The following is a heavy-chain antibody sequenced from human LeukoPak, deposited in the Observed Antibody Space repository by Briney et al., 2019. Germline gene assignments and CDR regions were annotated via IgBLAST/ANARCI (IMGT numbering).Heavy chain of an antibody. V-gene: IGHV1-46*01. D-gene: IGHD3-10*01. CDR1: GYTFTSYY. J-gene: IGHJ1*01. Sequence: ASVKVSCKASGYTFTSYYMHWVRQAPGQGLEWMGIINPSGGSTSYAQKFQGRVTMTRDTSTSTVYMELSSLRSEDTAVYYCARASSGESASGYDTAFHFQHWGQGTLVTVSS. CDR2: INPSGGST. CDR3: ARASSGESASGYDTAFHFQH.